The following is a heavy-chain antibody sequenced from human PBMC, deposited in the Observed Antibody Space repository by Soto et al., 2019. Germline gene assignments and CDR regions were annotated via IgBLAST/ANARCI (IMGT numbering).Heavy chain of an antibody. CDR1: GYTSTSYG. Sequence: ASVKVSCKSSGYTSTSYGISWVRQAPGQGLEWMGWISAYNGNTNYAQKLQGRVTMTTDTSTSTAYMELRSLRSDDTAVYYCARGVNYGSGSYYLSPYYYYYMDVWGKGTTVTVSS. J-gene: IGHJ6*03. D-gene: IGHD3-10*01. V-gene: IGHV1-18*01. CDR2: ISAYNGNT. CDR3: ARGVNYGSGSYYLSPYYYYYMDV.